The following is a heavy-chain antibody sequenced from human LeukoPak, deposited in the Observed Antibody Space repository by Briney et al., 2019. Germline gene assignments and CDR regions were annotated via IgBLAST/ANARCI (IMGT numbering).Heavy chain of an antibody. D-gene: IGHD3-10*01. Sequence: PGRSLRLSCAASGFTFDDYAMHWVRQAPGKGLEWVSGISWNSGSIGYADSVKGRFTISRDNAKNTVYLQMNNLRAEDTALYYCGRHAYGGSPPLSWGQGALVTVSS. CDR2: ISWNSGSI. CDR1: GFTFDDYA. CDR3: GRHAYGGSPPLS. J-gene: IGHJ4*02. V-gene: IGHV3-9*01.